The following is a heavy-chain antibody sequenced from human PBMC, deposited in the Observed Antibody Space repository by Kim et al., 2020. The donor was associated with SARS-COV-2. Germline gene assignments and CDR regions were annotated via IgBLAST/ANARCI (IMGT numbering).Heavy chain of an antibody. CDR2: GREE. Sequence: GREEHYGDSVKGRFPISRDNAKNSLFLQMNSLRAEDTAVYYCARGRPLAYWGQGILVTVSS. CDR3: ARGRPLAY. D-gene: IGHD6-25*01. V-gene: IGHV3-7*03. J-gene: IGHJ4*02.